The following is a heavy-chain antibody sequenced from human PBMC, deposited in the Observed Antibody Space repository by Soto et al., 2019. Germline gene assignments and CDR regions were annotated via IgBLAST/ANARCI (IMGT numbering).Heavy chain of an antibody. CDR1: GGSISSGGYY. D-gene: IGHD5-12*01. V-gene: IGHV4-31*03. J-gene: IGHJ4*02. CDR3: ARAPSGYDWTYYFDY. Sequence: QVQLQESGPGLVKPSQTLSLTCTVSGGSISSGGYYWSWIRQHPGKGLEWIGYIYYSGSTYYNPSLKSRVTISVDTSKNQFSLKLSSVTAANTAVYYCARAPSGYDWTYYFDYWGQGTLVTVSS. CDR2: IYYSGST.